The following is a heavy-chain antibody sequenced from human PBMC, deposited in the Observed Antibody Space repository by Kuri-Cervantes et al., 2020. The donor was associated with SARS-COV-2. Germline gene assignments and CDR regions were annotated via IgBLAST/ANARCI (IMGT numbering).Heavy chain of an antibody. CDR2: FDPEDDET. D-gene: IGHD1-26*01. J-gene: IGHJ4*02. Sequence: ASVKVSCKVSGYTLTELSMHWVRQAPGKGLEWMGSFDPEDDETIYAQKFQGRVTVTEDTSTDTAYMELSSLRSDDTAVYYCARDEPEGATRDWGQGTLVTVSS. CDR1: GYTLTELS. CDR3: ARDEPEGATRD. V-gene: IGHV1-24*01.